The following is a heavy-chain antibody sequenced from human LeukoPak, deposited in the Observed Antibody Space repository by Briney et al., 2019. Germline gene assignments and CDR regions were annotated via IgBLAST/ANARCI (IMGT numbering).Heavy chain of an antibody. V-gene: IGHV1-2*02. D-gene: IGHD4-17*01. CDR1: GYTFTAYY. Sequence: ASVTASCKASGYTFTAYYMHWVRQAPGQGLEWMGWINPNSGGTNYAQKFQGRVTMTRDTSISTAYMELSRLGSDDTAVYYCARGGGMTTVTKSWFDPWGQGTLVTVSS. CDR3: ARGGGMTTVTKSWFDP. CDR2: INPNSGGT. J-gene: IGHJ5*02.